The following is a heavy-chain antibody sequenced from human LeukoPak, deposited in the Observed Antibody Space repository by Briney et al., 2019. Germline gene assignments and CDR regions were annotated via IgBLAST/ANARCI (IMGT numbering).Heavy chain of an antibody. Sequence: ASVKVSCKASGYTFIRYDINWVRQATGQGLEWMGWMNPNSGNTGYAQKFQGRVTMTRNTSISTAYMELSSLRSEDTAVYYCARGGGFHSSSGGDYWGQGTLVTVSS. D-gene: IGHD6-13*01. CDR1: GYTFIRYD. V-gene: IGHV1-8*02. CDR3: ARGGGFHSSSGGDY. J-gene: IGHJ4*02. CDR2: MNPNSGNT.